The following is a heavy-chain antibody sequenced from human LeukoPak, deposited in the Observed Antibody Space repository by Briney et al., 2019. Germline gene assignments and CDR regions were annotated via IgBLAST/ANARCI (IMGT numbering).Heavy chain of an antibody. CDR3: ASPRIEYDSSIA. CDR2: ISYDGSNK. V-gene: IGHV3-30-3*01. J-gene: IGHJ3*01. D-gene: IGHD3-22*01. Sequence: PGGSLRLSCAASGFTFSSYAMHWVRQAPGKGLEWVAVISYDGSNKYYADSVKGRFTISRDNSKNTLYLQMNSLRAEDTAVYYCASPRIEYDSSIAWGQGTMVTVSS. CDR1: GFTFSSYA.